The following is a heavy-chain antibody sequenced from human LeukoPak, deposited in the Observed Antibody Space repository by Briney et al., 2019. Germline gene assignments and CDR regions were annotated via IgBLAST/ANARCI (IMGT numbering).Heavy chain of an antibody. CDR1: GDSVSINNGA. CDR3: ARDVGRSGWYTFDY. CDR2: TYYRSKWYN. Sequence: SQTLSVTCAISGDSVSINNGAWNWIRQSPSRGLEWLGRTYYRSKWYNDYAVSIKGRITINPDTSNNQFSLQLNSVTPEDTAVYYCARDVGRSGWYTFDYWGQGTLVTVSS. V-gene: IGHV6-1*01. D-gene: IGHD6-19*01. J-gene: IGHJ4*02.